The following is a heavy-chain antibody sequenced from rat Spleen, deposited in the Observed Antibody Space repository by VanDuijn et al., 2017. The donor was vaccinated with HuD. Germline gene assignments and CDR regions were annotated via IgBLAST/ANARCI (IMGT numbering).Heavy chain of an antibody. CDR1: GFTFSDYA. D-gene: IGHD2-5*01. CDR3: TRGGYFRH. Sequence: EVQLVESGGGLVQPGRSLKFSCAASGFTFSDYAMAWVRQAPTKGLEWVATISYDGSSTYYRDSVKGRFTISRDTAQNTLYLQMNSPTSEDTATYYCTRGGYFRHWGQGVMVTVSS. CDR2: ISYDGSST. V-gene: IGHV5-17*01. J-gene: IGHJ2*01.